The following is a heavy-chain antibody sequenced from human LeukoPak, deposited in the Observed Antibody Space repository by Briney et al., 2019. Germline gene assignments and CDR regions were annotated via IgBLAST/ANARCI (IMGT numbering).Heavy chain of an antibody. CDR2: IKQDGSEK. Sequence: ETLSLTCTVSGYSISSGYYWGWIRQPPGKGLEWVANIKQDGSEKYFVDSVKGRFTISRDNAKNSLYLQMNSLRAEDTAVYYCARGKSNYGDYVDYWGQGILVTVSS. CDR1: GYSISSGYY. V-gene: IGHV3-7*01. D-gene: IGHD4-17*01. CDR3: ARGKSNYGDYVDY. J-gene: IGHJ4*02.